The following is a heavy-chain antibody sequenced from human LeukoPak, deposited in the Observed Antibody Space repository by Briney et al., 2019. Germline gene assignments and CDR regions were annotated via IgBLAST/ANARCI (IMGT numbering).Heavy chain of an antibody. Sequence: SETLSLTCTVSGGSISSGGYYWSWIRQHPGKGLEWIGYIYYSGTTSYYPSFKSRVTISVDTSKNQFSLNLKSVTAADTAMYYCARAKNRLGIRSQFDYWGQGTLVTVSS. J-gene: IGHJ4*02. CDR2: IYYSGTT. CDR1: GGSISSGGYY. D-gene: IGHD7-27*01. V-gene: IGHV4-61*08. CDR3: ARAKNRLGIRSQFDY.